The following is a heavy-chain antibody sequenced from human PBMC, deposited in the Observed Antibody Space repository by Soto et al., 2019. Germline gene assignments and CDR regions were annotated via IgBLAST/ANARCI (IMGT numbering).Heavy chain of an antibody. V-gene: IGHV1-24*01. D-gene: IGHD5-12*01. Sequence: ASVKVSCKVSGYTLTELSMHWVRQAPGKGLEWMGGFDPEFGEIIYAQKFQGRLTMTEDTSTDTAYMELSSLRSDDTAIYYCVRVVAIPGYPDNWGQGTLVTVSS. CDR2: FDPEFGEI. J-gene: IGHJ4*02. CDR1: GYTLTELS. CDR3: VRVVAIPGYPDN.